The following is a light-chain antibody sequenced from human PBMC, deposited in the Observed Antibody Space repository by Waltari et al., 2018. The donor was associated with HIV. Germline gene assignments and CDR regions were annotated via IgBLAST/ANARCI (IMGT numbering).Light chain of an antibody. V-gene: IGLV2-11*01. J-gene: IGLJ1*01. CDR1: SSDVGDYNS. Sequence: QSALTQPRSVSGSPGQSVTISCTGTSSDVGDYNSVSWYQQHPGKAPKLMIYDVRKWPSGVPDRFSGSKSGNTASLTSSGLQAEDEADYYCCSYAGTYTYVFGTGTKVTVL. CDR3: CSYAGTYTYV. CDR2: DVR.